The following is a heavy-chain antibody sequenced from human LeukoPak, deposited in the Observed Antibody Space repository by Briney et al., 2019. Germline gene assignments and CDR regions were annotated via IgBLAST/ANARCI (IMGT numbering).Heavy chain of an antibody. Sequence: GGSLRLSCAASGFTFSSYAMSWVRQAPGKGLEWVSAISGSGGSTYYADSVKGRFTISRDNSKNTLYLQMNSLRAEDTAVYYCARDRVKCSSTSCQAGFDYWGQGTLVTVSS. D-gene: IGHD2-2*01. CDR3: ARDRVKCSSTSCQAGFDY. CDR1: GFTFSSYA. V-gene: IGHV3-23*01. J-gene: IGHJ4*02. CDR2: ISGSGGST.